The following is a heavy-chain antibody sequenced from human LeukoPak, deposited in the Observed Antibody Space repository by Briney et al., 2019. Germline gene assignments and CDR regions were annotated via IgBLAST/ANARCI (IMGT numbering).Heavy chain of an antibody. J-gene: IGHJ4*02. CDR3: ARGAGDSGSYFLDY. Sequence: PSETLSLTCAVYGGSFSGYYWSWIRQPPGKGLEWIGEINHSGSTNYNPSLKSRVTISVDASKNQFSLKLRSVTAADTAVYHCARGAGDSGSYFLDYWGQGTLVTVSS. CDR1: GGSFSGYY. D-gene: IGHD1-26*01. V-gene: IGHV4-34*01. CDR2: INHSGST.